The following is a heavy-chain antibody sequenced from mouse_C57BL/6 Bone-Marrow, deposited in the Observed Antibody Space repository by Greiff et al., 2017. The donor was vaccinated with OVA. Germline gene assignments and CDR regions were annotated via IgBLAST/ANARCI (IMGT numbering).Heavy chain of an antibody. CDR3: ARETLYRDY. Sequence: EVQRVESGGGLVKPGGSLKLSCAASGFTFSSYAMSWVRQTPEKRLEWVATISDGGSYTYYPDNVKGRFTISRDNAKNNLYLQLSHLKSEDTAMYYCARETLYRDYWGQGTTLTVSS. J-gene: IGHJ2*01. V-gene: IGHV5-4*01. CDR2: ISDGGSYT. CDR1: GFTFSSYA. D-gene: IGHD2-1*01.